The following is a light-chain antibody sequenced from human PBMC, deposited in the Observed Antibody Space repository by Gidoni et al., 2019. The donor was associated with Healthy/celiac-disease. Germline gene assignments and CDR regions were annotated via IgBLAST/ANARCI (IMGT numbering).Light chain of an antibody. Sequence: EIVMTQSPATLSVSPGERATLSCRASQSVSSNLAWYQQKPGQAPRLLIYGASIRATGIPARFSGSGSWTEFTLTISILQSEDFAVYYCQQYNNWPLTFGGGTKVEIK. J-gene: IGKJ4*01. V-gene: IGKV3D-15*03. CDR2: GAS. CDR1: QSVSSN. CDR3: QQYNNWPLT.